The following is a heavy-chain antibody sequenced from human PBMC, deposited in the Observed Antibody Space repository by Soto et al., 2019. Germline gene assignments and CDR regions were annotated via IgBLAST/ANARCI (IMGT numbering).Heavy chain of an antibody. J-gene: IGHJ4*02. CDR2: IYWDDAK. CDR1: GFSLSTSGVG. V-gene: IGHV2-5*02. Sequence: QITLKESGPTLVKPTQTLTLTCTFSGFSLSTSGVGVGWIRQPPGKALEWLALIYWDDAKHYSPSLKSRLTIPKDPPKNQVVLRMTHMDPVDKATYYWAHKGGGDRILDYWGQGTLVTVSS. D-gene: IGHD3-16*01. CDR3: AHKGGGDRILDY.